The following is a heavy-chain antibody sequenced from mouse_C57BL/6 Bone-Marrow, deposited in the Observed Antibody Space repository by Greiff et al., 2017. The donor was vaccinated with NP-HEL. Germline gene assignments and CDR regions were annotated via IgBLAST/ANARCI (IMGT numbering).Heavy chain of an antibody. J-gene: IGHJ3*01. CDR2: IYPRSGNT. CDR1: GYTFTSYG. V-gene: IGHV1-81*01. Sequence: LQESGAELARPGASVKLSCKASGYTFTSYGISWVKQRTGQGLEWIGEIYPRSGNTYYNEKFKGKATLTADKSSSTAYMELRSLTSEDSAVYFCARGVYYSNFVAYWGQGTLVTVSA. CDR3: ARGVYYSNFVAY. D-gene: IGHD2-5*01.